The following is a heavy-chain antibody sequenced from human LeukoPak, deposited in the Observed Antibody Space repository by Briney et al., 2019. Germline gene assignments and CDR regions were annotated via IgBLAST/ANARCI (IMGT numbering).Heavy chain of an antibody. CDR3: ARHDRGGSWYKNYYYYYGMDV. CDR1: GVSISSSSHY. Sequence: PSETLSLTCTVSGVSISSSSHYWGWIRQPPGKGLEWIGSIYYSGSTYYNPSLKSRVTISVDTSKNQFSLKLSSVTAADTAVYYCARHDRGGSWYKNYYYYYGMDVWGQGTTVTVSS. D-gene: IGHD6-13*01. J-gene: IGHJ6*02. V-gene: IGHV4-39*01. CDR2: IYYSGST.